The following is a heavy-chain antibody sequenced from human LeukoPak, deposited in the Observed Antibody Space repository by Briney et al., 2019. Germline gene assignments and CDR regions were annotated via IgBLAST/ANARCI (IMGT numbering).Heavy chain of an antibody. J-gene: IGHJ5*02. CDR3: ARNYDILTGYYPFDH. D-gene: IGHD3-9*01. Sequence: PGESLKISCKGSGYRFASNWIGWVRQMPGKGLEWMVSIYPAESDTRYSPSFQGQATISADKSISTAYLQWSSLKASDTAIYYCARNYDILTGYYPFDHWVQGSLVTVSS. CDR1: GYRFASNW. V-gene: IGHV5-51*01. CDR2: IYPAESDT.